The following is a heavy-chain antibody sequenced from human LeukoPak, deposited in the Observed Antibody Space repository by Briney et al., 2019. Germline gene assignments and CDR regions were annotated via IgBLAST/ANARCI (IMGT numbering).Heavy chain of an antibody. V-gene: IGHV3-33*06. J-gene: IGHJ4*02. D-gene: IGHD3-10*01. CDR1: GFTFSSYG. CDR3: AKDRDRFENLDY. CDR2: IYYDGSIK. Sequence: GGSLRLSCAASGFTFSSYGMHWVRQAPGKGLEWVADIYYDGSIKYYADSVRGRFTISRDNSKNTLYLQMNSLRAEDTAVYYCAKDRDRFENLDYWGQGTQVTVSS.